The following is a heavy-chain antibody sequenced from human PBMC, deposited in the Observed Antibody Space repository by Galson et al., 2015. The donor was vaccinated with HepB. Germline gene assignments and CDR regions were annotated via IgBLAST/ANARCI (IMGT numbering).Heavy chain of an antibody. D-gene: IGHD3-22*01. J-gene: IGHJ4*02. CDR2: IRSKAYGGTT. CDR3: TRDSFAPLSVVSEYYYDSSGHDY. Sequence: SLRLSCAASGFTFGDYAMSWFRQAPGKGLEWVGFIRSKAYGGTTEYAASVKGRFTISRDDSKSIAYLQMNSLKTEDTAVYYCTRDSFAPLSVVSEYYYDSSGHDYWGQGTLVTVSS. CDR1: GFTFGDYA. V-gene: IGHV3-49*03.